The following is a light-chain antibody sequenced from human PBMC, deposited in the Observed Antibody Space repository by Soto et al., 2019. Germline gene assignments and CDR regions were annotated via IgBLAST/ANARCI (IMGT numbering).Light chain of an antibody. V-gene: IGKV2-28*01. CDR1: QNLLHSNGYNY. CDR2: LGS. CDR3: AQGLATPFT. Sequence: EIVLMQSPLSLPVTPGEPASISCRSSQNLLHSNGYNYLNWYLQKPGQSPQLLIYLGSNRASGVPDRFSGSGSGTDFTLTINRVEAEDVGLYFCAQGLATPFTFGGGTKVDIK. J-gene: IGKJ4*01.